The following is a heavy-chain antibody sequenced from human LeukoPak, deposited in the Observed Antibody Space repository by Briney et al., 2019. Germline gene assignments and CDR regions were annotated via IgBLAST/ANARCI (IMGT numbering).Heavy chain of an antibody. V-gene: IGHV3-23*01. CDR3: AKSVETIGYCSSTSCYSFGFFDY. Sequence: PGGSLRLSCAASGFTFSSYAMSWIRQAPGKGLEWVSAISGSGGSTYYADSVKGRFTISRDNSKNTLYLQMNSLRAEDTAVYYCAKSVETIGYCSSTSCYSFGFFDYWGQGTLVTVTS. J-gene: IGHJ4*02. CDR1: GFTFSSYA. CDR2: ISGSGGST. D-gene: IGHD2-2*02.